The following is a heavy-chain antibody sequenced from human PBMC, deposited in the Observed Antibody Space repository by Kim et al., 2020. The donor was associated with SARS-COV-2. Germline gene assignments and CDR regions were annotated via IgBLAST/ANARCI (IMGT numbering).Heavy chain of an antibody. CDR2: IYSGGDST. Sequence: GGSLRLSCAASGFTVSSNYMIWVRQAPGKGLEWVSVIYSGGDSTYYADSVKGRFTISRDNSKNTLYLQMSSLRAEDTAVYYCATAGISGTSASHYWGRGTLVTVSS. J-gene: IGHJ4*02. CDR3: ATAGISGTSASHY. CDR1: GFTVSSNY. V-gene: IGHV3-53*01. D-gene: IGHD1-20*01.